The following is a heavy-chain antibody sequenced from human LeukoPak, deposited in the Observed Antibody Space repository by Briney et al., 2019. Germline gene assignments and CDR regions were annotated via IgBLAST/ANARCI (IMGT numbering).Heavy chain of an antibody. V-gene: IGHV1-69*05. CDR3: TRVRDSSNWWGALDV. CDR2: IIPIFGTA. D-gene: IGHD6-13*01. J-gene: IGHJ3*01. CDR1: GGTFSSYA. Sequence: GSSVKVSCKASGGTFSSYAISWVRQAPGQGLEWMGGIIPIFGTANYAQKFQGRVTITTDESTSTAYMELSSLSPDDTAVYYCTRVRDSSNWWGALDVWGQGTTVTVSS.